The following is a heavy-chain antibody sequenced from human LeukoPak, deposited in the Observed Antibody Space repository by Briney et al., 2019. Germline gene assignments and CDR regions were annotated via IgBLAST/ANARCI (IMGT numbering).Heavy chain of an antibody. Sequence: DSVKGRCTISRDDAKNSLFLRMNSLRAEDTAVYYCAGGRYTYGYEGGYYYYYMDVWGKGTTVTVSS. D-gene: IGHD5-18*01. V-gene: IGHV3-11*04. J-gene: IGHJ6*03. CDR3: AGGRYTYGYEGGYYYYYMDV.